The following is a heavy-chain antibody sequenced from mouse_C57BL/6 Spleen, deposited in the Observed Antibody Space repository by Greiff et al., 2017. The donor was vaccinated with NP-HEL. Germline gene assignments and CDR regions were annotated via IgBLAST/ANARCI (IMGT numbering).Heavy chain of an antibody. D-gene: IGHD2-5*01. V-gene: IGHV1-69*01. CDR3: ARSRYSNFDY. CDR1: GYTFTSYW. CDR2: IDPSDSYT. J-gene: IGHJ2*01. Sequence: QVQLQQPGAELVMPGASVKLSCKASGYTFTSYWMHWVKQRPGQGLEWIGEIDPSDSYTNYNQKFKGKSTLTVDKSSSTAYMQLSSLTSEDSAVYYCARSRYSNFDYWGKGTTLTVSS.